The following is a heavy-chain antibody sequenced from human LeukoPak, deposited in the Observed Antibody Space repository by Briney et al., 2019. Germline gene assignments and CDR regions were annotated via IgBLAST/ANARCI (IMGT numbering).Heavy chain of an antibody. J-gene: IGHJ5*02. CDR2: ISGSGGSP. Sequence: GGSLRLSCAASGFTFSSYAMTWVRQAPGKGLEWVSGISGSGGSPYYADSVKGRFTISGDNSKNTLCLQMNSLRAEDTAVYYCAKGSRWDCSSTTCYPYNWFDPWGQGTLVTVSS. D-gene: IGHD2-2*01. CDR3: AKGSRWDCSSTTCYPYNWFDP. V-gene: IGHV3-23*01. CDR1: GFTFSSYA.